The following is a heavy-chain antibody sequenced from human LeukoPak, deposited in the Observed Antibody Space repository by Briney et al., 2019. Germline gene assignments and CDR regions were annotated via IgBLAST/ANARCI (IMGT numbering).Heavy chain of an antibody. CDR1: GGTFSSYA. D-gene: IGHD3-3*01. J-gene: IGHJ5*02. CDR3: AREILNLGLEWSRRPFDP. V-gene: IGHV1-69*04. Sequence: GASVKVSCKASGGTFSSYAISWVRQAPGQGLEWMGRIIPILGIANYAQKFQGRVTITADKSTSTAYMELSSLRSEDTAVYYCAREILNLGLEWSRRPFDPWGQGTLVTVSS. CDR2: IIPILGIA.